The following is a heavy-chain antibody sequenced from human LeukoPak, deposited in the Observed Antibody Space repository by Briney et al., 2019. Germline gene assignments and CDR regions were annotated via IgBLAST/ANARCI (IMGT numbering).Heavy chain of an antibody. CDR2: ISSTTATR. Sequence: PGGSLRLSCAASGFTFSNYGMDWVRQTPGKGRGWVSYISSTTATRSYAVSVKGRFTISRDNARNSLFLQMNNLRAEDTAVYYCARGGAARPDYWGQGTLVTVSS. V-gene: IGHV3-48*04. J-gene: IGHJ4*02. CDR3: ARGGAARPDY. CDR1: GFTFSNYG. D-gene: IGHD6-6*01.